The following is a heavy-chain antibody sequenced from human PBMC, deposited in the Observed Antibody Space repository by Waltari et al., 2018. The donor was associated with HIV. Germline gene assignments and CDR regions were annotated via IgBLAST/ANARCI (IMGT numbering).Heavy chain of an antibody. D-gene: IGHD1-26*01. CDR1: GYIFAAYH. CDR2: INPATCDT. CDR3: ARGESPTWANLDL. Sequence: QVQLVQSGAEVRNPGASVTVSCHTAGYIFAAYHIHWVRQAPGKGLEWLGWINPATCDTDYAQKFHGWVSVNGDTSTGRVHLTLNRLRSDDTAIYYCARGESPTWANLDLWGQGTLVSVSS. J-gene: IGHJ5*02. V-gene: IGHV1-2*04.